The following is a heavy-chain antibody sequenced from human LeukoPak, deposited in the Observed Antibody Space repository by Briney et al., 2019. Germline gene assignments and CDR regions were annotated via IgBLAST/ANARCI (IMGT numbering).Heavy chain of an antibody. V-gene: IGHV3-30*02. CDR3: ARELRAVAGPLFDY. Sequence: GGSLRLSCAASGFTFSSYGMHWVRQAPGKGLEWVAFIRYDGSNKYYADSVKGRFTISRDNSKNTLYLQMNSLRAEDTAVYYCARELRAVAGPLFDYWGQGTLVTVSS. D-gene: IGHD6-19*01. CDR2: IRYDGSNK. CDR1: GFTFSSYG. J-gene: IGHJ4*02.